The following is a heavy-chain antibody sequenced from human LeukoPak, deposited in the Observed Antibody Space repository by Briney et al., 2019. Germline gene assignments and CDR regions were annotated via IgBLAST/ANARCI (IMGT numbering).Heavy chain of an antibody. CDR1: GGSISSYY. Sequence: SETLSLTCTVSGGSISSYYWSWIRQPPGKELEWIGYIYYSGSTNYNPSLKSRVTISVDTSKNQFSLKLSSVTAADTAVYYCARESGGYYYMDVWGKGTTVTVSS. CDR2: IYYSGST. D-gene: IGHD3-3*01. J-gene: IGHJ6*03. V-gene: IGHV4-59*12. CDR3: ARESGGYYYMDV.